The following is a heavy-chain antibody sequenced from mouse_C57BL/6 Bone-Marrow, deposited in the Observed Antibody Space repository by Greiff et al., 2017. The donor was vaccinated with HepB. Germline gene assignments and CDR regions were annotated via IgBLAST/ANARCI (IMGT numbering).Heavy chain of an antibody. CDR1: GYTFTGYW. Sequence: VKLQESGAELMKPGASVKLSCKATGYTFTGYWIEWVKQRPGHGLEWIGEILPGSGSTNYNEKFKGKATFTADTSSNTAYMQLSSLTTEDSAIYYCAREDYYGSSYEYWYFDVWGTGTTVTVSS. D-gene: IGHD1-1*01. V-gene: IGHV1-9*01. J-gene: IGHJ1*03. CDR3: AREDYYGSSYEYWYFDV. CDR2: ILPGSGST.